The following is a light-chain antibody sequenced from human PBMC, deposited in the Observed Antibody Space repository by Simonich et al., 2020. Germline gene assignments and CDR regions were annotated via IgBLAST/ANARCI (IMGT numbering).Light chain of an antibody. J-gene: IGKJ1*01. Sequence: DIQMTQSPSSLSASVGDRVTITCRVSQGISNSLAWYQQKPGKAPKLLLYAASRLESGVPSRFSGSGSGTDYTLTISSLQPEDFATYYCQQYNSYWTFGQGTKVEIK. CDR2: AAS. V-gene: IGKV1-NL1*01. CDR3: QQYNSYWT. CDR1: QGISNS.